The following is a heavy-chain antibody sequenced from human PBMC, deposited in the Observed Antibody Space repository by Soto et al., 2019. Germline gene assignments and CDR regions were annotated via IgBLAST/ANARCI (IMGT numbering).Heavy chain of an antibody. CDR1: GYTFTSYG. V-gene: IGHV1-18*01. Sequence: QVQLVQSGAEVKKPGASVKVSCKASGYTFTSYGISWVRQAPGQGLEWMGWISAYNGNTNYAQKLQGRVTMTTDTSASTAYMELRSRRSDDTAVYFCAGRYCSGGSCYDAFYYGMDVWGQGTTVTVSS. CDR2: ISAYNGNT. CDR3: AGRYCSGGSCYDAFYYGMDV. J-gene: IGHJ6*02. D-gene: IGHD2-15*01.